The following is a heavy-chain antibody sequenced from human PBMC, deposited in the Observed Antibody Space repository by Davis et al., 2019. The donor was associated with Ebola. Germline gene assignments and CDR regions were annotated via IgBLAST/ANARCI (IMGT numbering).Heavy chain of an antibody. V-gene: IGHV1-2*04. CDR3: ARARWPNNRAGAMTY. CDR2: INPNSGGT. J-gene: IGHJ4*02. Sequence: AASVKVSCKASGYTFTGYYMHWVRQAPGQGLEWMGWINPNSGGTNYAQKFQGWVTMTRDTSISTAYMELSRLRSDDTAVYYCARARWPNNRAGAMTYRGQGTLVTVSS. CDR1: GYTFTGYY. D-gene: IGHD1/OR15-1a*01.